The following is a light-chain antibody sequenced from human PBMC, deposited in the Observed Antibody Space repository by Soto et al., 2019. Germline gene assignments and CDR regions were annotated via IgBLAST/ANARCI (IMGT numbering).Light chain of an antibody. J-gene: IGKJ4*01. CDR2: AAS. Sequence: DIQLTQSPSFLSASVGDRVTITCRASQGISSYLAWYQQKPGTAPKLLLSAASTLQSGVPSRFSGSGSGTEFTLTISSLQPEDFATYYCQQLNSYPLTFGGGTKVEIK. V-gene: IGKV1-9*01. CDR1: QGISSY. CDR3: QQLNSYPLT.